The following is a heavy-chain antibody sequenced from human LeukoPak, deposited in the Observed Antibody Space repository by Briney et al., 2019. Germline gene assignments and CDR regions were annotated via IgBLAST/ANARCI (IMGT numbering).Heavy chain of an antibody. Sequence: ASVKVSCKASGYTFTSYYMHWVRQAPGQGLEWMGIINPSGGSTSYAQKFQGRVTMTRDTSTSTVYMELSSLRSEDTAVYYCARVAPLRLGELSFLRFWDYWGQGTLVTVSS. J-gene: IGHJ4*02. CDR2: INPSGGST. CDR1: GYTFTSYY. D-gene: IGHD3-16*02. CDR3: ARVAPLRLGELSFLRFWDY. V-gene: IGHV1-46*01.